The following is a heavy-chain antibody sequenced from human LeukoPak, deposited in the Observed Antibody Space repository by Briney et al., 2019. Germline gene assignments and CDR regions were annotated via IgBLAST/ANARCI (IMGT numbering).Heavy chain of an antibody. CDR2: IRSDGSIK. Sequence: GGSLRLSCAASGFTFSSYGMHWVRQAPGKGLEWVAFIRSDGSIKYYTESLKGRFTISRDNSKNTLYLQMNSLRAEDTAVYYCAKDEMFSSAWYFDYWGQGTLVTVSS. CDR1: GFTFSSYG. J-gene: IGHJ4*02. V-gene: IGHV3-30*02. CDR3: AKDEMFSSAWYFDY. D-gene: IGHD6-19*01.